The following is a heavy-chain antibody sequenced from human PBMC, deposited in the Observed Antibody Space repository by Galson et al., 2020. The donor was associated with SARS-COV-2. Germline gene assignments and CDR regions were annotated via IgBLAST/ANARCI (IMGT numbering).Heavy chain of an antibody. V-gene: IGHV3-23*01. CDR3: ARHGYYDSSGYFYLPFDY. D-gene: IGHD3-22*01. Sequence: GESLKISCAASGFTFTDNAMSWVRQAPGMGLEWVSGVSGSAANTYYADSLKGRFTISRDNSKNTLYLQMNSLSAEDTAVYYCARHGYYDSSGYFYLPFDYWGQGTLVTVSS. CDR2: VSGSAANT. J-gene: IGHJ4*02. CDR1: GFTFTDNA.